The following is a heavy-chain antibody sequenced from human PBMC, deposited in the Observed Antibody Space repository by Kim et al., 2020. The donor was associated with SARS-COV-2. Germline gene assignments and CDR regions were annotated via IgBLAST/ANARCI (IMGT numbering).Heavy chain of an antibody. CDR1: GFTVSSNY. CDR2: IYSGGST. D-gene: IGHD4-17*01. V-gene: IGHV3-53*01. CDR3: ARAEYGHYCAN. J-gene: IGHJ4*02. Sequence: GGSLRLSCAASGFTVSSNYMSWVRQAPGKGLEWVSVIYSGGSTYCADSVKGRFTISRDNSKNTQYLQMNSLRAEETAVYYCARAEYGHYCANWGQGTLVTLSS.